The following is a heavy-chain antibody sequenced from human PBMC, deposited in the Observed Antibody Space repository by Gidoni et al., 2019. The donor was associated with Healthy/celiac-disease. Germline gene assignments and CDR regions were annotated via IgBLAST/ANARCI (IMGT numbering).Heavy chain of an antibody. CDR2: ISCNSGSI. J-gene: IGHJ5*02. CDR1: GFTFEYYA. V-gene: IGHV3-9*01. Sequence: EVQLVESGGGLVQSGRSLRLSCAASGFTFEYYALHWVRQAPGKGLEWVSGISCNSGSIGYADSVKGRFTISRDNAKNSLYLQMNSLRAEDTALYYCAKDVSGYDYGGWFDPWGQGTLVTVSS. D-gene: IGHD5-12*01. CDR3: AKDVSGYDYGGWFDP.